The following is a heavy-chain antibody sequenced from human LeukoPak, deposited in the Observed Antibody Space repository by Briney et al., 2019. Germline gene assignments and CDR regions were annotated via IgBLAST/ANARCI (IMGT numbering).Heavy chain of an antibody. V-gene: IGHV3-53*01. J-gene: IGHJ6*04. Sequence: GGSLRLSCAASGFTVSSNYMSWVRQAPGKGLEWVSVIYSGGSTYYADSVKGRFTISRDNSKNTLYLQMNSLRVEDTAVYYCARGLEGITMVRGVIPIGMDVWGKGTTITVSS. D-gene: IGHD3-10*01. CDR2: IYSGGST. CDR1: GFTVSSNY. CDR3: ARGLEGITMVRGVIPIGMDV.